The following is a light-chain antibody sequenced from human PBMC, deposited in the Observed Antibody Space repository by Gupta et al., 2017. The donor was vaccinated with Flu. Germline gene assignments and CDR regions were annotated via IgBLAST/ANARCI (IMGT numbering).Light chain of an antibody. Sequence: IVMPQSPATLSVSPGERATLSCRASQSVSSNLAWYQQKPGQAPRLLIYGASTRATGIPARFSGSGCGTEFTLTISSLQSEDFAVYYWQQYNNWPPLTFGRGTKVEIK. V-gene: IGKV3-15*01. J-gene: IGKJ4*01. CDR2: GAS. CDR1: QSVSSN. CDR3: QQYNNWPPLT.